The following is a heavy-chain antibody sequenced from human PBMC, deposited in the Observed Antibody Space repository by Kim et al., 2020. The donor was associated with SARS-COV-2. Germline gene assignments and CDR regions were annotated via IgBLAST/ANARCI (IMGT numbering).Heavy chain of an antibody. J-gene: IGHJ4*02. CDR3: ARSPYGGNLLTGRPFDY. D-gene: IGHD4-17*01. Sequence: FHGRGTITADESTSTAYMELSSLRSEDTAVYYCARSPYGGNLLTGRPFDYWGQGTLVTVSS. V-gene: IGHV1-69*01.